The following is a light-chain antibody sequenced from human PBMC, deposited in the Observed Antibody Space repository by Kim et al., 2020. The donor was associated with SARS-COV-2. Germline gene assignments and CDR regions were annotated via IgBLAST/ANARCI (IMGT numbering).Light chain of an antibody. V-gene: IGKV3-20*01. CDR2: DAS. CDR3: QQSSYSPLT. Sequence: EIVLTQSPGTLSLSPGERATLSCRASQSVTNNYLAWFQQKPGQTPRLLIHDASIRATGIPDRFSGSGSGTDFTLTISRLEPEDFAVYYCQQSSYSPLTFGGGTKVDIK. CDR1: QSVTNNY. J-gene: IGKJ4*01.